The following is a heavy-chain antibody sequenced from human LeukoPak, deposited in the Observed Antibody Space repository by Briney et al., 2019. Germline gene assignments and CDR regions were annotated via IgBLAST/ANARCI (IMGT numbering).Heavy chain of an antibody. CDR3: ARAAIAAAGTLGGFDP. J-gene: IGHJ5*02. V-gene: IGHV1-18*01. CDR2: ISAYNGNT. Sequence: GASVKVSCMASGYTFTSYGISWVRQAPGQGLEWMGWISAYNGNTNYAQKLQGRVTMTTDTSTSTAYMELRSLRSDDTAVYYCARAAIAAAGTLGGFDPWGQGTLVTVSS. CDR1: GYTFTSYG. D-gene: IGHD6-13*01.